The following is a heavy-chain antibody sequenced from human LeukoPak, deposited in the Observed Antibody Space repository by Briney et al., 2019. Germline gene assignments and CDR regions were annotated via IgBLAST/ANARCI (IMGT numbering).Heavy chain of an antibody. V-gene: IGHV4-34*01. CDR3: AGSGSYSKY. Sequence: SETLSLTCAVYGGSFSGYYWSWIRQPPGRGLEWIGEINHSGSTNYNPSLKSRVTISVDTSKNQFSLKLSSVTAADTAVYYCAGSGSYSKYWGQGTLVTVSS. CDR1: GGSFSGYY. CDR2: INHSGST. J-gene: IGHJ4*02. D-gene: IGHD1-26*01.